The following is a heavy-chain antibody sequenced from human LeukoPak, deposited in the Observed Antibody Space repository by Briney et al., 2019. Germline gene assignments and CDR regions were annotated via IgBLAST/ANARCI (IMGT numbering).Heavy chain of an antibody. Sequence: KPGGSLRLSCAASGFTFSDYYMSWIRQAPGKGLEWVSYISSSSSYTNYADSVKGRFTISRDNAKNSLYLQMNSLGAEDTAAYYCARWDYGSGREYFDYWGQGTLVTVSS. CDR2: ISSSSSYT. CDR1: GFTFSDYY. D-gene: IGHD3-10*01. V-gene: IGHV3-11*03. J-gene: IGHJ4*02. CDR3: ARWDYGSGREYFDY.